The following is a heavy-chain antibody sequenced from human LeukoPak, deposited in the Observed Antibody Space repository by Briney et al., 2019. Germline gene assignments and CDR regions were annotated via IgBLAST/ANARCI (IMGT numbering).Heavy chain of an antibody. V-gene: IGHV3-7*01. CDR3: ARFLYDYVWGSYFDY. J-gene: IGHJ4*02. CDR1: GFTFSSYW. Sequence: GGSLRLSCAASGFTFSSYWMSWVRQAPGKGLEWVANIKQDGSEKYYVDSVKGRFTISRDNAKNTLYLQMNSLRAEDTAVYYCARFLYDYVWGSYFDYWGRGTLVTVSS. D-gene: IGHD3-16*01. CDR2: IKQDGSEK.